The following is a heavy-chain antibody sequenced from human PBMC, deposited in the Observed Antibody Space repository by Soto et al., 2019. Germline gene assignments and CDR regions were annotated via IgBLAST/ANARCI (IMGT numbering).Heavy chain of an antibody. CDR2: ISWNNAII. J-gene: IGHJ4*02. CDR3: AKDMGGHMPFDY. Sequence: PGGSLRLSCAASGFTFDDSGMHWVRQAPGKGLEWVSAISWNNAIISYAESVKGRFTISRDNAKNSLYLQMNSLRADDTAVYYCAKDMGGHMPFDYWGQGT. CDR1: GFTFDDSG. V-gene: IGHV3-9*01. D-gene: IGHD2-15*01.